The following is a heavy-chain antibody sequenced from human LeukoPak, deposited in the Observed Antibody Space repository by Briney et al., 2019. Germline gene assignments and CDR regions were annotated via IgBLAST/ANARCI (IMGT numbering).Heavy chain of an antibody. D-gene: IGHD3/OR15-3a*01. CDR3: ARVGTVTAFDI. CDR2: ISYDGSNK. J-gene: IGHJ3*02. V-gene: IGHV3-30*14. CDR1: GFTFSSYA. Sequence: GRSLRLSCAASGFTFSSYAMHWVRQAPGKGLEWVAVISYDGSNKYYADSVKGRFTISRDNSKNTLYLQMGSLRPEDMAVYYCARVGTVTAFDIWGQGTMVTVSS.